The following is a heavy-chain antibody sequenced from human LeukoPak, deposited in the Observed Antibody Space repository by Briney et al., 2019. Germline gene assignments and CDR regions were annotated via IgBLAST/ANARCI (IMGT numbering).Heavy chain of an antibody. CDR3: ARDPYSGTNAEYFQH. CDR2: ISGSGGST. V-gene: IGHV3-11*04. D-gene: IGHD1-26*01. J-gene: IGHJ1*01. CDR1: GFTFSDYY. Sequence: PGGSLRLSCAASGFTFSDYYMSWIRQAPGKGLEWVSAISGSGGSTYYADSVKGRFTISRDNAKNSLYLQMNSLRAEGTAVYYCARDPYSGTNAEYFQHWGQGTLVTVSS.